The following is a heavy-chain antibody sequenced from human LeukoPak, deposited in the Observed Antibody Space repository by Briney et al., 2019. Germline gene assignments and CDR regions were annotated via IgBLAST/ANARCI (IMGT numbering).Heavy chain of an antibody. Sequence: PSETLSLTCTVSGGSISSYYWSWIRQPPGKGLEWIGYISYSGSTNYNPSLKSRVTISVDTSKNQFSLKLSSVAAADTAVYYCARGDNPFDYWGQGTLVTVSS. D-gene: IGHD3-16*01. CDR1: GGSISSYY. CDR2: ISYSGST. V-gene: IGHV4-59*01. CDR3: ARGDNPFDY. J-gene: IGHJ4*02.